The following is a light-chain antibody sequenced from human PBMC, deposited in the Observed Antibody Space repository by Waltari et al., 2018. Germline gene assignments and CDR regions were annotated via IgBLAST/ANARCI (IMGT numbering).Light chain of an antibody. Sequence: DIPMTPSPSSPSASVADRVTIACRASQDISSSLAWYQQKPGKAPKLLIYKASTLQSGVPSRFSGSGSGTDFTLTISSLQPEDFATYYCEQHKTNPWTFGQGTKVEIK. CDR3: EQHKTNPWT. J-gene: IGKJ1*01. CDR1: QDISSS. CDR2: KAS. V-gene: IGKV1-9*01.